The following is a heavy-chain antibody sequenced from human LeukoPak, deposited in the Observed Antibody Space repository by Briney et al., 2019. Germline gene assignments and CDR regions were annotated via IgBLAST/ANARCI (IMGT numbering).Heavy chain of an antibody. CDR1: GGSISSGGYY. D-gene: IGHD5-24*01. V-gene: IGHV4-31*03. CDR3: ARHVTISGPYDASDI. J-gene: IGHJ3*02. Sequence: SQTLSLTCTVSGGSISSGGYYWSWIRQHPGKGLEWIGYIYYSGSTYYNPSLKSRVTISVDTSKNQFSLKLSSVTAADTAVYYCARHVTISGPYDASDIWGQGTMVTVSP. CDR2: IYYSGST.